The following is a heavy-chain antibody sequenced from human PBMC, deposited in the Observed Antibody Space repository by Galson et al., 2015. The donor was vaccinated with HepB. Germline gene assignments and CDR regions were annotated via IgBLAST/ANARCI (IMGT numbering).Heavy chain of an antibody. V-gene: IGHV5-51*03. D-gene: IGHD5-24*01. CDR3: ARRPNGYNPPDY. J-gene: IGHJ4*02. Sequence: QSGAEVKKPGESLKISCKGSGYSFRSYWIAWVRQMPGKGLEWMGIIYPGDSDTRYSPSFQGQVTISVDESSTTAYLQWSSLKATDTAMYYCARRPNGYNPPDYWGQGTLVTVSS. CDR2: IYPGDSDT. CDR1: GYSFRSYW.